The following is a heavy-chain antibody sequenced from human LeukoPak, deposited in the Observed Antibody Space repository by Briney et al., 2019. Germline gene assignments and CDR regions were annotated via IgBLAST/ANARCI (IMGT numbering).Heavy chain of an antibody. CDR3: SRSAYYDGSGNYYDY. J-gene: IGHJ4*02. CDR1: GFTFSSYW. Sequence: GGSLRLSCAASGFTFSSYWMHWVRQAPGKGLVWVSRISDGGSTTTYADSVKGRFTISRDNAKNTLYLQMNGLRAEDTAVYCCSRSAYYDGSGNYYDYWGQGTLVTVSS. D-gene: IGHD3-22*01. V-gene: IGHV3-74*01. CDR2: ISDGGSTT.